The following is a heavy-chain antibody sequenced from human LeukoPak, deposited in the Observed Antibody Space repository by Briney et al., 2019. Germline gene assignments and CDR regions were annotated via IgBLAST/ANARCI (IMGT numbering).Heavy chain of an antibody. Sequence: ASVKVSCKASGYTFTSYGISWVRQAPGQGPEWMGWVSAYNGNTNYAQKLQGRVTMTTDTSTSTAYMELRGLRSDDTAVYYCARIYGDYGYYYYGMDVWGQGTTVTVSS. CDR3: ARIYGDYGYYYYGMDV. D-gene: IGHD4-17*01. CDR2: VSAYNGNT. V-gene: IGHV1-18*01. CDR1: GYTFTSYG. J-gene: IGHJ6*02.